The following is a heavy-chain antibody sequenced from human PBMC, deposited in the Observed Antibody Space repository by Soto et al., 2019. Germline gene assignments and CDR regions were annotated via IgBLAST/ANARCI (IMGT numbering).Heavy chain of an antibody. CDR1: GGSFSGYY. CDR2: INHSGRT. J-gene: IGHJ5*02. Sequence: QVQLQQWGAGLLKPSETLSLTCAVYGGSFSGYYWSWIRQPPGKGLEWIGEINHSGRTNYNPSLKSRVTISVDTSTNQFSLKLSSVTAAETAVYYCARGFNWNRNWFDPRGKGTLVTVSS. V-gene: IGHV4-34*01. CDR3: ARGFNWNRNWFDP. D-gene: IGHD1-20*01.